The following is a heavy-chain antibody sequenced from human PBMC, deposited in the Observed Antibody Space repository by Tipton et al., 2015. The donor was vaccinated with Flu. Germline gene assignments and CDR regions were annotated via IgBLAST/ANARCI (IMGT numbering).Heavy chain of an antibody. D-gene: IGHD6-13*01. CDR3: ARWAGRTGVPSNWYPPLDY. V-gene: IGHV1-69*04. J-gene: IGHJ4*02. CDR2: IIPSLNVA. Sequence: QVQLVQSGAEVKKPGSSVKVSCKASGDTFSNSAVDWVRQAPGQGLEWMGRIIPSLNVANYAQKFSGRVTITADTSTSTAYMELSSLGSEDPAVFYCARWAGRTGVPSNWYPPLDYWGQGTLVTVSS. CDR1: GDTFSNSA.